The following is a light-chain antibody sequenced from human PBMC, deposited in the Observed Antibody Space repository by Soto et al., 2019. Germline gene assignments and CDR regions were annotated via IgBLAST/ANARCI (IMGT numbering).Light chain of an antibody. CDR2: DVS. Sequence: QSALTQPRSVSGSPGQSVTISCTGTSSDVGAYNYVSWYQQHPGKAPKFMIYDVSKRPSGVPDRFSGSKSGNTASLTISGLQAEDEADYYCCSYAGTYSYVFRTGTKLTVL. J-gene: IGLJ1*01. CDR1: SSDVGAYNY. CDR3: CSYAGTYSYV. V-gene: IGLV2-11*01.